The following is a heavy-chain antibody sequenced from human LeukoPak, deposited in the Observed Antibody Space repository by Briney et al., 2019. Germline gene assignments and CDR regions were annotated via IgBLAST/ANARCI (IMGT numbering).Heavy chain of an antibody. J-gene: IGHJ4*02. CDR2: ISYDGSNK. V-gene: IGHV3-30-3*01. CDR3: ARDGSEQWLELGGNDY. D-gene: IGHD6-19*01. Sequence: GGSLRLSCAASGFTFSSYAMHWVRQAPGKGLEWVTVISYDGSNKYYADSVKGRFTISRDNSKNTLYLQVNSLRAEDTAVYYCARDGSEQWLELGGNDYWGQGTLVTVSS. CDR1: GFTFSSYA.